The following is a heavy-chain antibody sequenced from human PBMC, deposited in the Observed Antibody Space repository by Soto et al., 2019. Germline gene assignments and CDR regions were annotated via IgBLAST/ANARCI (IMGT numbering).Heavy chain of an antibody. D-gene: IGHD6-19*01. CDR3: AKSGDSAGWGIDF. CDR2: INSGSDSI. V-gene: IGHV3-48*02. CDR1: GFIFDSYS. J-gene: IGHJ4*02. Sequence: LRLSCVGSGFIFDSYSMNWVRQAPGKGLEWVSYINSGSDSIYYAESVKGRFTISRDNARNSLSLQMNSLTDEDMAVYYCAKSGDSAGWGIDFWGQGTLVTVSS.